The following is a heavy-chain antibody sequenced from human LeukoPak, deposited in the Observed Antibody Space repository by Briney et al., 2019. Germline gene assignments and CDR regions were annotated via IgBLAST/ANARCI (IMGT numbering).Heavy chain of an antibody. D-gene: IGHD3-22*01. V-gene: IGHV4-31*03. Sequence: SETLSLTCTVSGGSISSGGYYWSWIRQHPGKGREWIVYIYYSGSTYYNPSLKSRVTISVDTSKNQFSLKLSSVTAADTAVYYCARGVVVTNNWFDPWGQGTLVTVSS. CDR2: IYYSGST. CDR1: GGSISSGGYY. CDR3: ARGVVVTNNWFDP. J-gene: IGHJ5*02.